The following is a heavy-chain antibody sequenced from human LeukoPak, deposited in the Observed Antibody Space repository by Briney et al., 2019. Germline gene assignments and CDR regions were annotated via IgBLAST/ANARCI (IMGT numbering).Heavy chain of an antibody. CDR2: IIYEGSST. V-gene: IGHV3-74*03. Sequence: GGSRRLACAASGFTFSSYWMHWVRQAPGKGLVWVSDIIYEGSSTMYADSGEGRFCISRHNAKHPVYLQMNSLRVDDTAVYYCARGGGRSYCDSWGQGSLVTVSS. CDR1: GFTFSSYW. CDR3: ARGGGRSYCDS. D-gene: IGHD3-16*01. J-gene: IGHJ4*02.